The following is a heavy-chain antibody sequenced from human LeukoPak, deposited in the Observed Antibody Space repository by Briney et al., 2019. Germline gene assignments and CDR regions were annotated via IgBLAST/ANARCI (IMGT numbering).Heavy chain of an antibody. CDR2: INHSGST. CDR3: ARQDLQGTYYDYVWGSYHTFDP. J-gene: IGHJ5*02. Sequence: PSETLSLTCAVYGGSFSGYYWSWIRQPPGKGLEWIGEINHSGSTNYNPSLKSRVTISVDASKNQFSLKLSSVTAADTAVYYCARQDLQGTYYDYVWGSYHTFDPWGQGTLVTVSS. D-gene: IGHD3-16*02. CDR1: GGSFSGYY. V-gene: IGHV4-34*01.